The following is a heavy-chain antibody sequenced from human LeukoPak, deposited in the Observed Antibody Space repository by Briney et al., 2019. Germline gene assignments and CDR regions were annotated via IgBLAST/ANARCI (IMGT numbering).Heavy chain of an antibody. V-gene: IGHV3-21*01. D-gene: IGHD2-15*01. J-gene: IGHJ4*02. CDR1: GFTFSSYS. CDR3: ARGPRYCSGGSCN. CDR2: ISSSSSYI. Sequence: GGSLRLSCAASGFTFSSYSMNWVRQAPGKGLEWVSSISSSSSYIYYADSVKGRFTISSDNAKNSLYLQMNSLRAEDTAVYYCARGPRYCSGGSCNWGQGTLVTVSS.